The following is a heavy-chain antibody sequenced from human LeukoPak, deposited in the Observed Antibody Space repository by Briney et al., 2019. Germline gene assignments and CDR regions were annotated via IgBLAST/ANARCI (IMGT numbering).Heavy chain of an antibody. D-gene: IGHD5-18*01. CDR1: GFTFSSYA. CDR3: VQLANYYYYGMDV. J-gene: IGHJ6*02. CDR2: ISGSGGST. V-gene: IGHV3-23*01. Sequence: PGGSLRLSCAASGFTFSSYAMSWVRQAPGKGLEWVSAISGSGGSTYYADSVKGRFTISRDNSKNTLYLQMNSLRAEDTAVYYCVQLANYYYYGMDVWGQGTTVTVSS.